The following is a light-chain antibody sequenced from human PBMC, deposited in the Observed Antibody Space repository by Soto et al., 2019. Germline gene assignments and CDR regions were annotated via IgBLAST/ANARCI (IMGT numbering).Light chain of an antibody. V-gene: IGLV2-14*01. Sequence: QSALTQPASVSGSPGQSITISCTGTSSDVGGYNYVSWYQQHPGKAPKLMIYDVSNRPSGVSNRFSGSKSGNTASLTISGPQAENGADYYCSSYTSSSTLVYVFGTGTKLPVL. J-gene: IGLJ1*01. CDR1: SSDVGGYNY. CDR3: SSYTSSSTLVYV. CDR2: DVS.